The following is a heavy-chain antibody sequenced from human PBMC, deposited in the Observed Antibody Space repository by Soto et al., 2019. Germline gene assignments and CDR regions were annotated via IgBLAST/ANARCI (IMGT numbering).Heavy chain of an antibody. CDR1: EDSVSSNSAG. CDR2: TYYRSKWYY. J-gene: IGHJ4*01. V-gene: IGHV6-1*01. Sequence: SQTLSLTCAITEDSVSSNSAGWSWVRQSPSRGLEWLGRTYYRSKWYYEYAVSVRGRITINPDTSKNQYSLQLNSVTPEDTAVYFCARGEQYSGRIFDYWGQGTLVTVSS. CDR3: ARGEQYSGRIFDY. D-gene: IGHD1-26*01.